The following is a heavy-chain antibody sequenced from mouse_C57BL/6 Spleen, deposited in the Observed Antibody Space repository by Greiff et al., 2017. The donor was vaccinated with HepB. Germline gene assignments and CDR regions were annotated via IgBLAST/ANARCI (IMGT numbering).Heavy chain of an antibody. CDR1: GYTFTSYW. J-gene: IGHJ2*01. D-gene: IGHD1-1*01. CDR2: IHPNSGST. V-gene: IGHV1-64*01. Sequence: QVQLQQPGAELVKPGASVKLSCKASGYTFTSYWMHWVKQRPGQGLEWIGMIHPNSGSTNYNEKFKSKATLTVDKSSSTAYMQLSSLTSEDSAVYDCAITTVVATRYFDYWGQGTTLTVSS. CDR3: AITTVVATRYFDY.